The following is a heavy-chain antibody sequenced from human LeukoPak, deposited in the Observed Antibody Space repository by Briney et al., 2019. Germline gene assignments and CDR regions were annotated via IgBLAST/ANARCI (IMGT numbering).Heavy chain of an antibody. CDR1: GFTFSSYG. D-gene: IGHD2-15*01. CDR3: XXXXXXXXXXXXXXCYPYYYYYIDV. V-gene: IGHV3-23*01. J-gene: IGHJ6*03. CDR2: ISATGGTT. Sequence: GGSLRLSCAASGFTFSSYGMSWVRQAPGKGLEWVSAISATGGTTYYADSVKGRFTISRDNSKNTLYLQMNSLRAEDTAIYYXXXXXXXXXXXXXXXCYPYYYYYIDVWGKGTTVTISS.